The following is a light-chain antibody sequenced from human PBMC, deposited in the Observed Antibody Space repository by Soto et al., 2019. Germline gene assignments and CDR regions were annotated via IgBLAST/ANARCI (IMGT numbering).Light chain of an antibody. J-gene: IGLJ3*02. CDR3: VLYMGRGIWV. CDR2: STN. Sequence: QTVVTQEPSFSVSPGRTVTLTCGLSSGSVSTSYYPSWYQQTPGQAPRTLIYSTNTRSSGVPDRFSGSILGNKAALTITGAQADYESDYYCVLYMGRGIWVFGGGTQLTVL. V-gene: IGLV8-61*01. CDR1: SGSVSTSYY.